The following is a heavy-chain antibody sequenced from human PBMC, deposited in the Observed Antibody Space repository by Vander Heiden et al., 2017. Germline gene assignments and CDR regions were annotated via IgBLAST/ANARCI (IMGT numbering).Heavy chain of an antibody. CDR3: AKSRMDV. J-gene: IGHJ6*02. V-gene: IGHV3-23*01. CDR1: GLSFSDYA. CDR2: IFNNGVNT. Sequence: EVQLLESGGGLVQPGGTLRLSCAASGLSFSDYAMAWVRQAPGKGLEWVSTIFNNGVNTYYADSVKGRFTISRDNSKNTLYLQMNSLRAEDTAVYYCAKSRMDVWGQGTTVTVSS.